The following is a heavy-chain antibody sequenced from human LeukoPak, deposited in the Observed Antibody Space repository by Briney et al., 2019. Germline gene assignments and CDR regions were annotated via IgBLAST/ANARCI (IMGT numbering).Heavy chain of an antibody. CDR3: ARRIFGVVANYFDY. D-gene: IGHD3-3*01. CDR1: GYSISSVYY. V-gene: IGHV4-38-2*01. CDR2: IYHSGST. Sequence: SSETLSLTCAVSGYSISSVYYWGWIRQPPGKGLEWIGSIYHSGSTYYNPSRKSRVTISVDTSKNQFSLKLSSVTAADTAVYYCARRIFGVVANYFDYWGQGTLVTVSS. J-gene: IGHJ4*02.